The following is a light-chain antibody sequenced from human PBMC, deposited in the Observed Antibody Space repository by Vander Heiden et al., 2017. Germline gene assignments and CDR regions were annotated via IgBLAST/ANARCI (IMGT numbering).Light chain of an antibody. CDR1: SSNIGAGYD. CDR2: GNS. Sequence: QSVLTQPPSVSGAPGQRVTISCTGSSSNIGAGYDVHGYQQLPGTAPKPLIYGNSNRPSGVPDRFSGSKSGTSASLAITGLHAEDEADYYCQSYDSSLSGVVFGGGTKLTVL. J-gene: IGLJ2*01. V-gene: IGLV1-40*01. CDR3: QSYDSSLSGVV.